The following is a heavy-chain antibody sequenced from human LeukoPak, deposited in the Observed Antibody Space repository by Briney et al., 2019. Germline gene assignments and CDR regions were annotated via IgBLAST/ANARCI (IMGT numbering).Heavy chain of an antibody. Sequence: GRSLRLSCAASGFTFSSYAMHWVRQAPGKGLEWVAVISYDGSNKYYADSVKGRFTIPRDNSKNTLYLQMNSLRAEDTAVYYCARDRGNRYSYGHYYYYGMDVWGQGTTVTVSS. CDR3: ARDRGNRYSYGHYYYYGMDV. CDR1: GFTFSSYA. V-gene: IGHV3-30-3*01. D-gene: IGHD5-18*01. J-gene: IGHJ6*02. CDR2: ISYDGSNK.